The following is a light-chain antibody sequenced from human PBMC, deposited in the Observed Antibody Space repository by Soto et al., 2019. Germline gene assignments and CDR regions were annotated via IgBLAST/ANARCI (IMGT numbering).Light chain of an antibody. CDR3: QLFGSSPPWT. CDR2: DAS. V-gene: IGKV3-20*01. Sequence: EIVMTQSPATLSVSPGERATLSCRASQSVSSSQLAWYQQKPGQAPRLVIYDASTRATGIPDRFSGSGSGTDFTLTISRLEPEDFAVYHCQLFGSSPPWTFGQGTKVEIK. CDR1: QSVSSSQ. J-gene: IGKJ1*01.